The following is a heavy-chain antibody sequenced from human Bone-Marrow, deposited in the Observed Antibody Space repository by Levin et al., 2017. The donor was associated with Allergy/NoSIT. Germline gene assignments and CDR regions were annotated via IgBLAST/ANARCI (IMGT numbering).Heavy chain of an antibody. J-gene: IGHJ4*02. CDR1: GFTFSSYA. CDR3: AKSSDGYRFDY. D-gene: IGHD5-24*01. Sequence: GESLKISCAASGFTFSSYAMSWVRQAPGKGLEWVSAISGSGGSTYYADSVKGRFTISRDNSKNTLYLQMNSLRAEDTAVYYCAKSSDGYRFDYWGQGTLVTVSS. CDR2: ISGSGGST. V-gene: IGHV3-23*01.